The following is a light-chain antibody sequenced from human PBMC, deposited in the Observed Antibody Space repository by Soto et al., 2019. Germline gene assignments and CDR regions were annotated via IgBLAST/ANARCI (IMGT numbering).Light chain of an antibody. J-gene: IGKJ2*01. CDR2: AAS. CDR3: HQYNNWPPMHT. CDR1: QSVSNN. V-gene: IGKV3-15*01. Sequence: IVMTQSPATLSVFPGERATLSCRASQSVSNNLAWLQQKPGQPPRLLIYAASTRAAGIPARFSGSGSGTDFTLTISSLQSEDFAVYYCHQYNNWPPMHTFGQGTQLEIK.